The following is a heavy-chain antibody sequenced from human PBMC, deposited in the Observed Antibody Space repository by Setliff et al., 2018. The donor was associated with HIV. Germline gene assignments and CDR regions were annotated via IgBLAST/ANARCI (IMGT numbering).Heavy chain of an antibody. D-gene: IGHD3-16*01. J-gene: IGHJ5*02. Sequence: PGGSLRLSCAASGFTFSSYEMNWVRQAPGKGLEWVSVIYSGGSTYYADSVKGRFTISRDNAKNSLYLQMNRLRDEDTAVYYCARGGRWPSWGQGTLVTVSS. CDR3: ARGGRWPS. CDR1: GFTFSSYE. CDR2: IYSGGST. V-gene: IGHV3-66*01.